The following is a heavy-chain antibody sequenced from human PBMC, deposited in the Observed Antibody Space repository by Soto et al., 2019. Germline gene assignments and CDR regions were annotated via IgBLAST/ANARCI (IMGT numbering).Heavy chain of an antibody. V-gene: IGHV4-59*08. J-gene: IGHJ5*02. D-gene: IGHD3-22*01. CDR3: ARVGPWVPVYYDGSGYTCSKWFDP. CDR1: GGSISSYY. Sequence: PSETLSLTCTVSGGSISSYYWSWIRHRPGQGLGRMGYIYSSESPDYNASLKCRVTISVNPSNDQCFLILISVTAADTAVYYCARVGPWVPVYYDGSGYTCSKWFDPWGQGTLVTVSS. CDR2: IYSSESP.